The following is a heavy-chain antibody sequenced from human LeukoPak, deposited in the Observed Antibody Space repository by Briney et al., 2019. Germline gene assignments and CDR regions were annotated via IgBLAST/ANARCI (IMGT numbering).Heavy chain of an antibody. D-gene: IGHD3-3*01. CDR1: GFTFRSFW. CDR2: IYSDGTT. J-gene: IGHJ4*02. CDR3: ARERYESGIDY. Sequence: GGSLRLSCSGFGFTFRSFWMGWVRQAPGKGLEWVSLIYSDGTTYYADSVKGRFTISRDNSKNTLYLQMNSLRTEDTAVYYCARERYESGIDYWGQGTLVTVSS. V-gene: IGHV3-53*01.